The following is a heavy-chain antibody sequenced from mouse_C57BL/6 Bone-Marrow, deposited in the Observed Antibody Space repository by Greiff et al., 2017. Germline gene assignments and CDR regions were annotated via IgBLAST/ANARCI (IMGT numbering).Heavy chain of an antibody. V-gene: IGHV1-62-2*01. CDR1: GYTFTEYS. Sequence: QVQLQQSGAELVKPGASVKLSCKASGYTFTEYSIHWVKQRSGQGLEWIGWFYPGSGSIKYNEKFKDKATLTADKSSSTVYMELSRLTSEDSAVXCCARHDYYYGSGHECGYWGQGTTLTVSS. CDR3: ARHDYYYGSGHECGY. D-gene: IGHD1-1*01. CDR2: FYPGSGSI. J-gene: IGHJ2*01.